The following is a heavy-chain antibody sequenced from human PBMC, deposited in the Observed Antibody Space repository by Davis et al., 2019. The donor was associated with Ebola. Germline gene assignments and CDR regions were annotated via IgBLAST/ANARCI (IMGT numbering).Heavy chain of an antibody. D-gene: IGHD3-9*01. CDR2: IYSGGST. J-gene: IGHJ6*02. CDR3: ARDPPFNHYDILTYEDV. Sequence: GESLKISCAASGFTVSSNYMSWVRQAPGKGLEWVSIIYSGGSTYYADSVKGRFTISRDNSKNTLYLQMNSLRAEDTAVYYCARDPPFNHYDILTYEDVWGQGTTVTVSS. CDR1: GFTVSSNY. V-gene: IGHV3-53*01.